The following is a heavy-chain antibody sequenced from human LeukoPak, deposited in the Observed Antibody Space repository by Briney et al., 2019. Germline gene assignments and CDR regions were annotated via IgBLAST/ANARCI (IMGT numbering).Heavy chain of an antibody. V-gene: IGHV4-59*12. J-gene: IGHJ4*02. CDR2: INYSGST. D-gene: IGHD5-18*01. CDR1: GGSISIYY. CDR3: ARDQVDTAMVTVYFDY. Sequence: SETLSLTCTVSGGSISIYYWSWIRQPPGKGLEWTGYINYSGSTNYNPSLKSRVTMSVDTSKNQFSLKLSSVTAADTAVYYCARDQVDTAMVTVYFDYWGQGTLVTVSS.